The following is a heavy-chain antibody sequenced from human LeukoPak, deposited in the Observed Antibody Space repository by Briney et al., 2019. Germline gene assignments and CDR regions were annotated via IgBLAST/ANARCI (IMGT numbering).Heavy chain of an antibody. CDR1: GDSVSSSSAT. CDR2: TYYRSKWYS. CDR3: ASKNYYSA. J-gene: IGHJ5*02. D-gene: IGHD3-10*01. V-gene: IGHV6-1*01. Sequence: SQTLALTCAISGDSVSSSSATWNWIRQSPSRVLECLGRTYYRSKWYSDYAISVKSRITINPDTSKNQVSLHLNSVTPDDTAVYYCASKNYYSAWGQGTLVTVSS.